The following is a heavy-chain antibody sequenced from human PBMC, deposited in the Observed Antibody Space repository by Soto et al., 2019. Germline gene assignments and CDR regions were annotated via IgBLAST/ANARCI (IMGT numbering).Heavy chain of an antibody. CDR1: VGSIGIGGYS. CDR3: ARGAKRFGESDY. V-gene: IGHV4-31*02. J-gene: IGHJ4*02. Sequence: PAETLSLTCTVSVGSIGIGGYSWSWIRQHPGKGLEWIGYIYYSGSTYYNPSLKSRVTISVDTSKNQFSLKLSSVTAADTAVYYCARGAKRFGESDYWGQGTMVTVSS. CDR2: IYYSGST. D-gene: IGHD3-10*01.